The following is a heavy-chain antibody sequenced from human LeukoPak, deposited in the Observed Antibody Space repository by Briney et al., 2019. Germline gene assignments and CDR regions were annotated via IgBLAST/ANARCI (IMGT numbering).Heavy chain of an antibody. CDR1: SYSIGGGYY. D-gene: IGHD3-16*01. V-gene: IGHV4-38-2*02. J-gene: IGHJ3*02. CDR2: IYHSGIS. Sequence: SETLSLTCSVSSYSIGGGYYWGWIRQPPGKGLEWIGSIYHSGISYYNPSLRSRVTISADMSKNQFSLKLSSVTAADTAVYYCAKGRSYGTDYDAFDIWGQGTMVTVSS. CDR3: AKGRSYGTDYDAFDI.